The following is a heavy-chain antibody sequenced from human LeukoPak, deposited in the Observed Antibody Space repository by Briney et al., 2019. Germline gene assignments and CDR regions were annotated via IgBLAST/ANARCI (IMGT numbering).Heavy chain of an antibody. D-gene: IGHD5-18*01. Sequence: PGRSLRLSCAASGFTFDDYAMHWVRHAPGKGLEWVSGISWNSGSIGYADSVKGRFTISRDNAKNSLYLQMNSLRAEDTALYYCVKNVDTAMVTGGYFDYWGQGTLVTVSS. J-gene: IGHJ4*02. CDR3: VKNVDTAMVTGGYFDY. CDR1: GFTFDDYA. CDR2: ISWNSGSI. V-gene: IGHV3-9*01.